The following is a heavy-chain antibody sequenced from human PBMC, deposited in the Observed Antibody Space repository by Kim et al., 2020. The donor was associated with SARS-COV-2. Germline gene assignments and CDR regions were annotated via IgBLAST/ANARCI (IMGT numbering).Heavy chain of an antibody. V-gene: IGHV3-53*01. Sequence: SVRGRFTISGDDTKNTLYLQMYSRRAEDTAVYYCARGVDRSGYKCDGMDVWGQGTTVTVSS. CDR3: ARGVDRSGYKCDGMDV. D-gene: IGHD3-22*01. J-gene: IGHJ6*02.